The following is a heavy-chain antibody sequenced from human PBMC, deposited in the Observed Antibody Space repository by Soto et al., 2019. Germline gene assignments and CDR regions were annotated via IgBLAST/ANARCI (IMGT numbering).Heavy chain of an antibody. CDR3: ATEREAVARNFDS. D-gene: IGHD6-19*01. CDR2: IYHSGST. J-gene: IGHJ4*02. CDR1: GGSISSGGYY. Sequence: PSETLSLTCTVSGGSISSGGYYWSWIRQHPGKGLEWIGYIYHSGSTFYNPSLKSRVTISVDTSKNQFSLKLSSVTAADAAVYYCATEREAVARNFDSWGQGTLVTVSS. V-gene: IGHV4-31*03.